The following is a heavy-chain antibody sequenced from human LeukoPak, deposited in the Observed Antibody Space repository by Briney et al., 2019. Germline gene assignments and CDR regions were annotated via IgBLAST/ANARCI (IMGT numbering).Heavy chain of an antibody. J-gene: IGHJ3*02. CDR1: GGTFSSYT. CDR3: ARDGAENSFDI. D-gene: IGHD2/OR15-2a*01. Sequence: SVKLSCKASGGTFSSYTISWVRQAPGQGLEWMGRIIPILGIANYAQKFQGRVTITADKSTSTAYMELSSLRSEDTAVYYCARDGAENSFDIWGQGTMVTVSS. CDR2: IIPILGIA. V-gene: IGHV1-69*04.